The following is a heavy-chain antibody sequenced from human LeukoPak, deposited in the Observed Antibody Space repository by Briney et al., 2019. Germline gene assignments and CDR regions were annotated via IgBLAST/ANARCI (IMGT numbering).Heavy chain of an antibody. V-gene: IGHV1-69*04. CDR3: ARVDPIFGPRP. D-gene: IGHD3-3*01. CDR2: IIPRLDIA. CDR1: GGTFSSYA. J-gene: IGHJ5*02. Sequence: ASVKVSCKASGGTFSSYAISWVRQAPGQGLEWMGRIIPRLDIANSAQSFQGRVTITADKSTSTAYMELSSLTFEDAAVYYCARVDPIFGPRPWGQGTLVTVSS.